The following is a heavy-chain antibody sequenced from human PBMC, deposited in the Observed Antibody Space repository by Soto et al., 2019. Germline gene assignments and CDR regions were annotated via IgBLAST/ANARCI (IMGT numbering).Heavy chain of an antibody. D-gene: IGHD1-20*01. CDR3: ARDGHNTNGVDR. Sequence: EVQLVESGGVLVQPGESLRLSCVASGFTFDDYWMNWVRQAPGKGLEWVAIINKDGSERYYVDSVKGRFTISRDNSKDSLFLQMESLGAEDAALYYCARDGHNTNGVDRWGQGTRVTVSS. V-gene: IGHV3-7*01. J-gene: IGHJ5*02. CDR2: INKDGSER. CDR1: GFTFDDYW.